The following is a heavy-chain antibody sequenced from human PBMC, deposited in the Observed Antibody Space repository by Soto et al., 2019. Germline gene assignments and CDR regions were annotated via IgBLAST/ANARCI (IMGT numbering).Heavy chain of an antibody. CDR3: AKLDFWNSYYGLDV. Sequence: TGGSLRLSCAASGFTFGTYTMSWVCRAPGKGLEWVSSISGSDGTTYYADSVKGRFSISRDKSKNTLYLQMNSLRAEDTAIYYCAKLDFWNSYYGLDVWGQGTTVTVSS. J-gene: IGHJ6*02. CDR1: GFTFGTYT. V-gene: IGHV3-23*01. D-gene: IGHD3-3*01. CDR2: ISGSDGTT.